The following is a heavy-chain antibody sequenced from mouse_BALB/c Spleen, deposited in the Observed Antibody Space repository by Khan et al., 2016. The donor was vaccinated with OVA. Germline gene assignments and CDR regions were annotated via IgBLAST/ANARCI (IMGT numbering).Heavy chain of an antibody. D-gene: IGHD1-1*01. CDR3: ATSYYYGYYFDY. CDR2: ISGDSSNI. J-gene: IGHJ2*01. Sequence: EVMLVESGGGLVQPGGSRKLSCAASGFTFSSYGMHWVRQAPEKGLEWVAYISGDSSNIYYADTVKGRFTISRDNPKNTLFLQMTSLMSEDTAMYYCATSYYYGYYFDYWGPGTTLTVSS. CDR1: GFTFSSYG. V-gene: IGHV5-17*02.